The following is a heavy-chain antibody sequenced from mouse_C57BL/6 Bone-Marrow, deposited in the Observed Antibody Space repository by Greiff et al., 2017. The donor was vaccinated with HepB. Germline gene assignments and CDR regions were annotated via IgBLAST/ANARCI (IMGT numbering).Heavy chain of an antibody. CDR1: GYAFSSYW. J-gene: IGHJ1*03. CDR2: IYPGDGDT. D-gene: IGHD1-1*01. V-gene: IGHV1-80*01. CDR3: ARSPYYYGSRWYFDV. Sequence: QVQLQQSGAELVKPGASVKISCKASGYAFSSYWMNWVKQRPGKGLEWIGQIYPGDGDTNYNGKFKGKATLTADKSSSTAYMQLSSLTSEDSAVYFWARSPYYYGSRWYFDVWGTGTTVTVSS.